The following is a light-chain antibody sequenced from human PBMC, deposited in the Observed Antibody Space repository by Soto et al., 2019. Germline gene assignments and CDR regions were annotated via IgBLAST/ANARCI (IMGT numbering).Light chain of an antibody. Sequence: DIQMTQSPSSVSASVGDRVTITCRASQGISSWLAWYQQKPEKAPKLVIYDASSLQSGVPSRFSGSGSGTEFTLTISSLQPDDFATYYCQQYNSYSYTFGQGTKVDIK. CDR2: DAS. J-gene: IGKJ2*01. V-gene: IGKV1D-16*01. CDR1: QGISSW. CDR3: QQYNSYSYT.